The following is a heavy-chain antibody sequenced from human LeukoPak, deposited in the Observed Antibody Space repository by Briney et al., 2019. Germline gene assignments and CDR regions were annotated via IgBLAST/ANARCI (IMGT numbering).Heavy chain of an antibody. CDR3: ARGVAAGRSKSYYFEY. D-gene: IGHD6-13*01. CDR1: GFTFDKYF. J-gene: IGHJ4*02. CDR2: ISGTSTYI. Sequence: PGGSLRLSCATSGFTFDKYFIHWVRQAPGKGLDWVSSISGTSTYIDYADSVKGRFTISRDNAKNSLYLQMNSLRVEDTAVYHCARGVAAGRSKSYYFEYWGQGTLVTVSS. V-gene: IGHV3-21*01.